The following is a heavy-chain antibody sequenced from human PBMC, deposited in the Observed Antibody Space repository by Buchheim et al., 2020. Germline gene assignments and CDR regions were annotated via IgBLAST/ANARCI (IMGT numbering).Heavy chain of an antibody. D-gene: IGHD4-17*01. Sequence: QVQLVQSGAEVKKPGASVKVSCKTSGYSFGAYNMHWVRQGPGQGLEWMGMIYSSDFTRFAPKFQDRVSMSRDTSTDTMYMDLSGLISEDTAIYYCVRGNYGEYGGGYWGQGT. CDR2: IYSSDFT. CDR3: VRGNYGEYGGGY. CDR1: GYSFGAYN. J-gene: IGHJ4*02. V-gene: IGHV1-46*03.